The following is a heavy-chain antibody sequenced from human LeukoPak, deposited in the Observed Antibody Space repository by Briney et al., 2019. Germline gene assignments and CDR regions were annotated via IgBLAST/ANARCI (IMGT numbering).Heavy chain of an antibody. Sequence: PGGSLRLSCAASGFTFDDYAMHWVRQAPGKGLEWVSGISWNSGSIGYADSVKGRFTISRDNAKNSLYLQMNSLRAEDTAVYYCARESIAARSNPNDYWGQGTLVTVSS. CDR3: ARESIAARSNPNDY. D-gene: IGHD6-6*01. J-gene: IGHJ4*02. V-gene: IGHV3-9*01. CDR1: GFTFDDYA. CDR2: ISWNSGSI.